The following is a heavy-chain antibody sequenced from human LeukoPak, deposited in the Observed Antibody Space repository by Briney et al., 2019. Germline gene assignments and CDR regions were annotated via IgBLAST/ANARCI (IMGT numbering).Heavy chain of an antibody. CDR2: IRYDGSNK. Sequence: GGSLRLSCAASGFTFSGYGMHWVRQAPGKGLEWVAFIRYDGSNKYDADSVRGRFTISRDNSKNTLYLQMNSLGTEDTALYYCAKGGGYGVDYWGQGTLVTVSS. V-gene: IGHV3-30*02. CDR1: GFTFSGYG. J-gene: IGHJ4*02. CDR3: AKGGGYGVDY. D-gene: IGHD4/OR15-4a*01.